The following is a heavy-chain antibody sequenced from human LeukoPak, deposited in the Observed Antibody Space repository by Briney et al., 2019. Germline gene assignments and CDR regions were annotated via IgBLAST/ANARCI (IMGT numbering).Heavy chain of an antibody. Sequence: PGGSLRLSCAASGFTFSSYGMHWVRQAPGKGLEWVGRIKSKTDGGTTDYAAPVKGRFTISRDDSKDTLYLQMNSLKTEDTAVYYCTTGGRIYCSGGSCYHFDYWGQGTLVTISS. CDR1: GFTFSSYG. D-gene: IGHD2-15*01. J-gene: IGHJ4*02. CDR3: TTGGRIYCSGGSCYHFDY. CDR2: IKSKTDGGTT. V-gene: IGHV3-15*01.